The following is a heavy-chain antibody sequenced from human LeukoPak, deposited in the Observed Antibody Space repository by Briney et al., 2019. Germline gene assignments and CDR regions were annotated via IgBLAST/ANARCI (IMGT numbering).Heavy chain of an antibody. J-gene: IGHJ4*02. CDR1: GGTFSSYA. CDR2: IIPIFGTA. V-gene: IGHV1-69*13. CDR3: ARDYYDSSGYLHDGHDY. Sequence: SVKVSCKASGGTFSSYAISWVRQAPGQGLEWMGGIIPIFGTANYAQKFQGRVTITADESTSTAYMELSSLRSEDTAVYYCARDYYDSSGYLHDGHDYWGQGTLVTVSS. D-gene: IGHD3-22*01.